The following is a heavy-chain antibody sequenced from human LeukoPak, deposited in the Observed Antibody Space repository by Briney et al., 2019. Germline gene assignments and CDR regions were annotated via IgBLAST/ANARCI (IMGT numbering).Heavy chain of an antibody. J-gene: IGHJ4*02. CDR3: ARDLMDTAQDY. CDR2: ISSSSSYI. CDR1: GFTFSTYW. Sequence: PGGSLRFSCAASGFTFSTYWMHWVRQAPGKGLEWVSSISSSSSYIYYADSVKGRFTISRDNAKNSLYLQMNSLRAEDTAVYYCARDLMDTAQDYWGQGTLVTVSS. V-gene: IGHV3-21*01. D-gene: IGHD5-18*01.